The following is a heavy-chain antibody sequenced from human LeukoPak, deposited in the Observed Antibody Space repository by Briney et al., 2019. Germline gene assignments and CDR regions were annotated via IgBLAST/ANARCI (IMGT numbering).Heavy chain of an antibody. CDR2: IVVGSGNT. CDR1: GFTFTSSA. Sequence: ASVKVSCKASGFTFTSSAMQWVRQARGQRLEWIGWIVVGSGNTNYAQKFQERVTITRDMSTSTAYMELSSLRFEDTAVYYCAADWTASSGWYLNFDYWGQGTLVTVSS. J-gene: IGHJ4*02. CDR3: AADWTASSGWYLNFDY. V-gene: IGHV1-58*02. D-gene: IGHD6-19*01.